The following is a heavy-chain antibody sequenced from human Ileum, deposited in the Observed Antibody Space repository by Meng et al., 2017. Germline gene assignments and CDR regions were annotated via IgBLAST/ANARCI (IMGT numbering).Heavy chain of an antibody. CDR2: LFQSGST. D-gene: IGHD1-14*01. J-gene: IGHJ4*02. V-gene: IGHV4-4*02. Sequence: VKLQGSGRGMVKASGTLSLTCAVYGVFMSSAIWWGWVRQPPRKGLEWIGELFQSGSTNYNPSLKSGVSISVDKFKNHLSLSLSSVTASDTAVYYCAKAAAYNLDIWGQGALVTVSS. CDR3: AKAAAYNLDI. CDR1: GVFMSSAIW.